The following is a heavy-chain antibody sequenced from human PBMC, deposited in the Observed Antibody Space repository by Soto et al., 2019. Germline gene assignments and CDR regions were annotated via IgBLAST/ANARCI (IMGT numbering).Heavy chain of an antibody. CDR1: GYSFTSYG. Sequence: XSVKVSCNASGYSFTSYGIIWVRQAPGQGLEWMGWISAYNGNTNYAQKLQGRVTMTTDTSTSTAYMELRSLRSDDTAVYYCARVGIVAVPANYGMDVWGQGTTVTVSS. CDR3: ARVGIVAVPANYGMDV. J-gene: IGHJ6*02. V-gene: IGHV1-18*04. D-gene: IGHD2-2*03. CDR2: ISAYNGNT.